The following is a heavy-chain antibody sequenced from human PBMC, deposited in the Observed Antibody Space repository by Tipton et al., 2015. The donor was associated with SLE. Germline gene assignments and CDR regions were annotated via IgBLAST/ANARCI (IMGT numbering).Heavy chain of an antibody. J-gene: IGHJ4*02. Sequence: TLSLTCTVSGGSISSYYWSWIRQPPGKGLEWIGYNYYSGSTNYNPSLKSRVTISVDTSKNQFSLKLSSVTAADTAVYYCARDYSPEAYFDYWGQGTLVTVSS. CDR1: GGSISSYY. V-gene: IGHV4-59*12. D-gene: IGHD6-13*01. CDR2: NYYSGST. CDR3: ARDYSPEAYFDY.